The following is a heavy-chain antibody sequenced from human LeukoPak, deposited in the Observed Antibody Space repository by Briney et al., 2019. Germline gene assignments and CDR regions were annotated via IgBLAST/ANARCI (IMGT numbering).Heavy chain of an antibody. Sequence: GGSLRLSCAASGFTFSSYSMNWVSQAPRKGLEWVTSISSSSSYIYYADSVKGRFTISRDNAKNSLYLQMNSLRAEDTAVYYCARDLEQQLVKNWFDPWGQGTLVTVSS. J-gene: IGHJ5*02. CDR3: ARDLEQQLVKNWFDP. CDR2: ISSSSSYI. CDR1: GFTFSSYS. D-gene: IGHD6-13*01. V-gene: IGHV3-21*01.